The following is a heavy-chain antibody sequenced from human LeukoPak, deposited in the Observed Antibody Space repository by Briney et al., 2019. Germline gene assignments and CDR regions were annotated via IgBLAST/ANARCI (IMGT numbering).Heavy chain of an antibody. Sequence: SVKVSCKASGGTFSSYAISWVRQAPGQGLEWMGGIIPIFGTANYAQKFQGRVTITTDESTSTAYMELSSLRSEDTAVYYCARVRYYDSSGYYPTPRNWFDPWRQGTLVTVSS. CDR2: IIPIFGTA. CDR1: GGTFSSYA. V-gene: IGHV1-69*05. CDR3: ARVRYYDSSGYYPTPRNWFDP. J-gene: IGHJ5*02. D-gene: IGHD3-22*01.